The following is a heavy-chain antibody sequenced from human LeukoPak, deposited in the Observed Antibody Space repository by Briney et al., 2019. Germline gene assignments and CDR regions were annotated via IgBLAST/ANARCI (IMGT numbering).Heavy chain of an antibody. CDR1: GFTFSTSW. V-gene: IGHV3-7*01. D-gene: IGHD3-3*01. CDR2: IKQDGSEK. CDR3: ARGTNDFWSGRRIDY. J-gene: IGHJ4*02. Sequence: GGSLRLSCAASGFTFSTSWMSWVRQAPGKGLEWVANIKQDGSEKYCADSVKGRFTISRDNAKNSLYLQMNSLRAEDTAVYYCARGTNDFWSGRRIDYWGQGTLVTVSS.